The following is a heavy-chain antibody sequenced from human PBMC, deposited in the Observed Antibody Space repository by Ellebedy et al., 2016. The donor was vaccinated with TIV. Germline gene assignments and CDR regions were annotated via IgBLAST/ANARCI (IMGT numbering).Heavy chain of an antibody. J-gene: IGHJ4*02. V-gene: IGHV3-7*01. CDR2: IKEDGSAK. Sequence: GGSLRLSCAASGFTFSSYWMHWVRQAPGKGLEWVANIKEDGSAKYYVGSVKGRFTISRDNSKNTLYLQMNSLRAEDTAVYYCATARGYCSGGSCYDYWGQGTLVTVSS. D-gene: IGHD2-15*01. CDR1: GFTFSSYW. CDR3: ATARGYCSGGSCYDY.